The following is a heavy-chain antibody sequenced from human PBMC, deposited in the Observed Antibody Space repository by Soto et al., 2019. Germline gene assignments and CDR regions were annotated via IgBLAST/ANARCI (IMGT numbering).Heavy chain of an antibody. CDR2: INHSGST. Sequence: QVQLQQWGAGLLKPSETLSLTCAVYGGSFSGYYWSWIRQPPGKGLEWIGEINHSGSTNYNPSLKSRVTISVDTSKNQFSLKLSSVTAADTAVYYCARGKGYGYRNWFDPWGQGTLVTVSS. CDR3: ARGKGYGYRNWFDP. D-gene: IGHD5-18*01. CDR1: GGSFSGYY. V-gene: IGHV4-34*01. J-gene: IGHJ5*02.